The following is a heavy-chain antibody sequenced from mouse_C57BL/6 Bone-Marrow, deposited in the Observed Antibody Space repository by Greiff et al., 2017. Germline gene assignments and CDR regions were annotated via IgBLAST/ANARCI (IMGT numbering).Heavy chain of an antibody. D-gene: IGHD2-1*01. CDR2: ISPGSGST. J-gene: IGHJ4*01. CDR1: GYTFTSYW. Sequence: QVQLQQSGAELVKPGASVKMSCKASGYTFTSYWITWVKQRPGQGLEWIGDISPGSGSTNYNEKFKSKDTLTVDTSSSTAYMQLSNLTSVDSAVYYGAKRNPYAMDYWGQGTSVTVSS. CDR3: AKRNPYAMDY. V-gene: IGHV1-55*01.